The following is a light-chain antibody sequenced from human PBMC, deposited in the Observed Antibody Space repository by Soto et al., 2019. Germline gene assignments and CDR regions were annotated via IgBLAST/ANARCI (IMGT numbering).Light chain of an antibody. CDR3: AAWDDSLNGLV. CDR1: SSNIGSNT. CDR2: SNN. J-gene: IGLJ2*01. V-gene: IGLV1-44*01. Sequence: QSVLTQPPSASGTPGQRVTISCSGSSSNIGSNTVNWYQHLPGTAPNLLISSNNQRPSGVPDRFSGSKSGTSASLAISGLQSEDEADYYCAAWDDSLNGLVFSGGTKLTVL.